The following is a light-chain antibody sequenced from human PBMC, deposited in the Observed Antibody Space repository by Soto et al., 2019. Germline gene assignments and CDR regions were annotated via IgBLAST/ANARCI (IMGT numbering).Light chain of an antibody. J-gene: IGLJ1*01. CDR3: SSYAGTHVV. V-gene: IGLV2-8*01. CDR2: DVS. Sequence: QSALTQPPSASGSPGQSVTISCTGTSSDVGGYNYVSWYQQHPGKAPKLMIYDVSKRPSGVPDRFSGSKSGNTASLTVSGIQADDEADYYCSSYAGTHVVFGTGTKVTVL. CDR1: SSDVGGYNY.